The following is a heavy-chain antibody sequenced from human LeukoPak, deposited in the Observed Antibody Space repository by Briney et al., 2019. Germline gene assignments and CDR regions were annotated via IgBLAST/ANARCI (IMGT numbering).Heavy chain of an antibody. CDR1: GGSLSSYY. Sequence: PSETLSLTCTVSGGSLSSYYWSWIRQPPGKGLEWIGYIHYSGITNYNPSLKSRVTTSVDTSKNHFSLKLSSVTAADTAVYYCARDIAGMDVWGQGTTVTVSS. D-gene: IGHD6-13*01. CDR2: IHYSGIT. J-gene: IGHJ6*02. CDR3: ARDIAGMDV. V-gene: IGHV4-59*01.